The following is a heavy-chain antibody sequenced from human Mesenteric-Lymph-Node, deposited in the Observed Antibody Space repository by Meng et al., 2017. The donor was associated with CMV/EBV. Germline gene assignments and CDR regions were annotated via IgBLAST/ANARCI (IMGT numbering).Heavy chain of an antibody. V-gene: IGHV2-5*02. Sequence: CTCPVSSPTRTGLCVGCIRHPPGKALEWLALIYWDDDKRYSPSLKSRLTITKDNSKNQMVLTMTNMDPVDTATYYYAHATTLLGFASWGQGTLVTVSS. D-gene: IGHD1/OR15-1a*01. CDR2: IYWDDDK. CDR1: VSSPTRTGLC. CDR3: AHATTLLGFAS. J-gene: IGHJ4*02.